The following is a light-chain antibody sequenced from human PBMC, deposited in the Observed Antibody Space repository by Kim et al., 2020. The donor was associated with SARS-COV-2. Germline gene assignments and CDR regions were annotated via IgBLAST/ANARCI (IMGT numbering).Light chain of an antibody. CDR1: QSVSSSY. CDR2: GAS. CDR3: QQYGSSPLT. Sequence: PPGESATLSCRASQSVSSSYFSWYQQKPGQAPTLLIYGASSRATGIPDMFSGSVSVTDFTLTISRLEPEDFALYYCQQYGSSPLTFGGWTKVDI. J-gene: IGKJ4*01. V-gene: IGKV3-20*01.